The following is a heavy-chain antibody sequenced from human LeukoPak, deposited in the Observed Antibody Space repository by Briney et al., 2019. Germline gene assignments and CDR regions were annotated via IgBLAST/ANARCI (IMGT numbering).Heavy chain of an antibody. Sequence: PSETLSLTCTVSGGSIISYYWSWIRQPPGRGREWIGYIYYSGSTNHNPSLESRVTISVDTSKNKFSLKLSSVTAADTAVYYCARALKPFSGPFDYWGQGTLVTVSS. J-gene: IGHJ4*02. CDR3: ARALKPFSGPFDY. CDR2: IYYSGST. V-gene: IGHV4-59*01. CDR1: GGSIISYY. D-gene: IGHD2-15*01.